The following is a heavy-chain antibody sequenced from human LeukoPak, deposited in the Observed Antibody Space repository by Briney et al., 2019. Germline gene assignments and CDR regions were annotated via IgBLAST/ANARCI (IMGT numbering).Heavy chain of an antibody. V-gene: IGHV3-74*01. CDR3: ARDLGGYDILTGYYNVDWFDP. J-gene: IGHJ5*02. CDR2: INSDGSST. Sequence: GGSLRLSCAASGFTFDDYGMSWVRQAPGKGLVWVSRINSDGSSTSYADSVKGRFTISRDNAKNTLYLQMNSLRAEDTAVYYCARDLGGYDILTGYYNVDWFDPWGQGTLVTVSS. CDR1: GFTFDDYG. D-gene: IGHD3-9*01.